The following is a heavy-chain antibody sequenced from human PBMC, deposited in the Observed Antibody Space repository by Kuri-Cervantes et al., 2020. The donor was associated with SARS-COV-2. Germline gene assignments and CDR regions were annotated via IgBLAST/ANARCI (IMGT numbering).Heavy chain of an antibody. CDR1: GFTVSSNY. J-gene: IGHJ4*02. D-gene: IGHD3-22*01. CDR3: ARVSYDSN. CDR2: IYSGGST. Sequence: GESLKISCAASGFTVSSNYMSWVRQAPGKGLEWVSVIYSGGSTYYADSVKGRFTISRDNSKKTLYLQMNSLRAEDTAVYYCARVSYDSNWGQGTLVTVSS. V-gene: IGHV3-53*01.